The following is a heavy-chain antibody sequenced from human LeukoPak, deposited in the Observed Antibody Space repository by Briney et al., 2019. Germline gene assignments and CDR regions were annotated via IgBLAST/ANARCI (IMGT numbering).Heavy chain of an antibody. J-gene: IGHJ5*02. CDR1: GGSISSGGYY. CDR2: IYYSGST. CDR3: ARGYDSSGYGFDP. Sequence: SQTLSLTCTVPGGSISSGGYYWSWIRQHPGKGLEWIGYIYYSGSTYYNPSLKSRVTISVDTSKNQFSLKLSSVTAADTAVYYCARGYDSSGYGFDPWGQGTLVTVSS. V-gene: IGHV4-31*03. D-gene: IGHD3-22*01.